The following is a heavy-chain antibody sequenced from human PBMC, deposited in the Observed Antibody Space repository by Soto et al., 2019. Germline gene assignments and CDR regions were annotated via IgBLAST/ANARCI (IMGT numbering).Heavy chain of an antibody. Sequence: QVQLVQSGAEVKKPGSSVKVSCKASGGTFSSYAISWVRQAPGQGLEWMGGIIPIFGTANYAQKFQGRVTITADDSTGRAYMELSSLRSEDTAVYYCARGYYDILTGYYNVLTGGAFDIWGQGTMVTVSS. V-gene: IGHV1-69*12. CDR2: IIPIFGTA. J-gene: IGHJ3*02. CDR3: ARGYYDILTGYYNVLTGGAFDI. CDR1: GGTFSSYA. D-gene: IGHD3-9*01.